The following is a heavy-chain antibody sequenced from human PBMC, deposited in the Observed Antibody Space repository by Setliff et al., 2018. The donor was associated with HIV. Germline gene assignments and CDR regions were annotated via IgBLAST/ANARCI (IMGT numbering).Heavy chain of an antibody. CDR1: GGSFSGYY. V-gene: IGHV4-34*01. CDR2: INHSGST. J-gene: IGHJ4*02. Sequence: SETLSLTCAVYGGSFSGYYWSWIRQPPGKGLEWIGEINHSGSTNYNPSLKGRVTISVDTSKNQFSLKLTSVTAADTSVYFCASRLPLSSGSAFAYWGQGTLVTVSS. CDR3: ASRLPLSSGSAFAY. D-gene: IGHD3-10*01.